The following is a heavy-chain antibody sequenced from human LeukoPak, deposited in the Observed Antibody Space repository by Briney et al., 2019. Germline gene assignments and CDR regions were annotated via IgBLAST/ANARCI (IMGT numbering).Heavy chain of an antibody. V-gene: IGHV5-51*01. Sequence: GESLKISCKGSGYSFTSYWIGWVRQMPGKGLEWMGIIYPGDSDTRYSPSFQGQVTISADKSISPAYLQWSSLKASDTAMCYCARKGYYYDSSGYYHSAFYIWGQGTMVTVSS. J-gene: IGHJ3*02. CDR1: GYSFTSYW. CDR3: ARKGYYYDSSGYYHSAFYI. CDR2: IYPGDSDT. D-gene: IGHD3-22*01.